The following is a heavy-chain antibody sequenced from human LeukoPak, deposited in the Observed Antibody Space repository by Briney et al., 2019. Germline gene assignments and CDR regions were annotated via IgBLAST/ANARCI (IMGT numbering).Heavy chain of an antibody. CDR3: ARHSRYSYGDYYYMDV. V-gene: IGHV5-51*01. Sequence: GESLKISCKGSGYRFTSYWIGWVRQMPGKGLEWMGIIYPGDSDTRYSPSFQGQVTISADKSISTAYLQWSSLKASDTAMYYCARHSRYSYGDYYYMDVWGQGTLVTVSS. CDR2: IYPGDSDT. J-gene: IGHJ6*03. D-gene: IGHD5-18*01. CDR1: GYRFTSYW.